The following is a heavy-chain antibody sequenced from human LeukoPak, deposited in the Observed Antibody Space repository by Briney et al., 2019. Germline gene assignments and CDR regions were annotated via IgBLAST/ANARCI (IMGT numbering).Heavy chain of an antibody. CDR3: ARGWQRDWFDP. Sequence: PSETLSLTCTVSGGSISSYYWSWIRQPPGKGLEWIGYIYCSGNTNYNPSLKSRVTISVDTSTNQFSLKLSSVTAADTAVYYCARGWQRDWFDPWGQGTLVTVSS. CDR1: GGSISSYY. V-gene: IGHV4-59*01. D-gene: IGHD6-25*01. J-gene: IGHJ5*02. CDR2: IYCSGNT.